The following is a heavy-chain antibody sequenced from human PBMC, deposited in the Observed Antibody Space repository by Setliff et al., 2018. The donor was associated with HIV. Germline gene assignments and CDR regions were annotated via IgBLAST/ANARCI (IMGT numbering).Heavy chain of an antibody. CDR3: ARRIDNSGSLPAKNWFDT. Sequence: SETLSLTCSVSGGSISSYYWSWTRQPPGKGLEWIGDIYYSGMTNYNPSLQSRVTISLDTSKNQFSLKVNSVTAADTAVYYCARRIDNSGSLPAKNWFDTWGQGRLVTVSS. J-gene: IGHJ5*02. V-gene: IGHV4-59*01. D-gene: IGHD3-10*01. CDR2: IYYSGMT. CDR1: GGSISSYY.